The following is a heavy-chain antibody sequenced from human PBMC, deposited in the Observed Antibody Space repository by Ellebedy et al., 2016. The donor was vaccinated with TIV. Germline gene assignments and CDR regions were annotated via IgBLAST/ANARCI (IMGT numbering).Heavy chain of an antibody. D-gene: IGHD3-3*02. V-gene: IGHV1-2*02. CDR3: AAFPYISASSAY. Sequence: ASVKVSCKASGYTFTAYHIHWVRQAPGHGLEWMGWIYPYSCGTNYAPKFQGRVTMTRDTYINTAYMELSGLKSDDTAFYYCAAFPYISASSAYWGQGTLVTVSS. J-gene: IGHJ4*02. CDR2: IYPYSCGT. CDR1: GYTFTAYH.